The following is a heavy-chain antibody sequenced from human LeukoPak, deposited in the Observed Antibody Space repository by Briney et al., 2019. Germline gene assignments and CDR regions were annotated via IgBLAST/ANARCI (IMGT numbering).Heavy chain of an antibody. CDR1: GFTFSRFS. D-gene: IGHD3-3*01. V-gene: IGHV3-48*04. CDR2: ISGSSATI. Sequence: GGSLRLSCAASGFTFSRFSLNWVRQAPGKGPEWLSYISGSSATIYYADSVKGRFTISRDNAKNSLYLQMNSLRAEDTAVYYCAREPLEPERFLEWLLSDDAFDIWGQGTMVTVSS. CDR3: AREPLEPERFLEWLLSDDAFDI. J-gene: IGHJ3*02.